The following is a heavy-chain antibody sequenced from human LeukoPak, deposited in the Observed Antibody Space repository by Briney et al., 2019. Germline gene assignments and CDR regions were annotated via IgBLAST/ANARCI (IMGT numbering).Heavy chain of an antibody. J-gene: IGHJ4*02. V-gene: IGHV3-21*04. D-gene: IGHD6-13*01. Sequence: PGGSLRLSCAASGFTFSSYSMNWVRQAPGKGLEWVSSISSSSSYIYYADSVKGRFTISRDNAKNSLYLQMNSLRTEDTALYYCAKDSSSWYDYWGQGTLVTVSS. CDR1: GFTFSSYS. CDR3: AKDSSSWYDY. CDR2: ISSSSSYI.